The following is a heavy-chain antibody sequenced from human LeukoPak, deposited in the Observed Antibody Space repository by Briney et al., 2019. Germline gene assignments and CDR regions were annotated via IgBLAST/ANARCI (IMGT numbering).Heavy chain of an antibody. J-gene: IGHJ4*02. D-gene: IGHD2-2*01. V-gene: IGHV3-30*02. CDR3: AKELGTAVVGQRVDY. CDR2: IQTDGSDK. CDR1: GFTFSSFG. Sequence: PGGSLRLSCAGSGFTFSSFGMHWVRQAPGKGLEWVICIQTDGSDKYYADSVKGRFTVSRDNSKNTLYLQMNSLRPEDTAVYYCAKELGTAVVGQRVDYWGQGTLVTVSS.